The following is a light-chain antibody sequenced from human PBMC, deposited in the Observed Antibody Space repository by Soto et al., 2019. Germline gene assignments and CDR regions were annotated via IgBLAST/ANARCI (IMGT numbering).Light chain of an antibody. Sequence: SYELTQPPSVSVSPGQTASITCSGDKLGDKYACWYQQKPGQSPVLVIYQDNKRPSGIPERFSGSSSGNTATLTISGTQAMDEADYYCQAWDSTEVFGGGTKLTVL. CDR3: QAWDSTEV. CDR2: QDN. V-gene: IGLV3-1*01. J-gene: IGLJ2*01. CDR1: KLGDKY.